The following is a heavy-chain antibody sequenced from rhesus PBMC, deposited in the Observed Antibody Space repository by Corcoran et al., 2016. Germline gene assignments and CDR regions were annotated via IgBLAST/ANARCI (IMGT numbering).Heavy chain of an antibody. CDR3: ARGGSWNPDAFDF. CDR1: GFTFGSYA. CDR2: IIPLVGVT. V-gene: IGHV1-198*02. Sequence: QVQLVQSGAEVKKPGASVKVSCKASGFTFGSYAISWARQAPGQGLEWMGVIIPLVGVTNCAEQFQGRVTMTADTSTSTAYMGLSSLRSEDTAVYYCARGGSWNPDAFDFWGQGLRVTVSS. D-gene: IGHD6-25*01. J-gene: IGHJ3*01.